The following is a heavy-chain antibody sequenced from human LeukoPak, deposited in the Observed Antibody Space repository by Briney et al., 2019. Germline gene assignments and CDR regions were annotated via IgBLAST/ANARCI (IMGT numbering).Heavy chain of an antibody. D-gene: IGHD3-22*01. J-gene: IGHJ5*02. CDR3: AKANSSGYYWGDWFDP. V-gene: IGHV3-23*01. CDR1: GFTFSGYA. CDR2: ISGSGGST. Sequence: GGSLRLSCAASGFTFSGYAMSWVRQAPGKGLEWVSAISGSGGSTYYADSVKGRFTISRDNSKNTLYLQMNSLRAEDTAVYYCAKANSSGYYWGDWFDPWGQGTLVTVSS.